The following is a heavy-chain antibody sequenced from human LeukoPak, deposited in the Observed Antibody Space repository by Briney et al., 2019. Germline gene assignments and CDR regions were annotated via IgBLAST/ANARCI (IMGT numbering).Heavy chain of an antibody. CDR3: AREIGLERRYFQFDY. J-gene: IGHJ4*02. CDR1: GFTFSSYE. D-gene: IGHD1-1*01. CDR2: IDFGGRII. V-gene: IGHV3-48*03. Sequence: GGSLRLSCVASGFTFSSYEMNWVRQVPGKALEWVSYIDFGGRIINYADHVKGRFTISRDNAKNSEYLQMNSLKAEDTAVYYCAREIGLERRYFQFDYWGQGILVTVSS.